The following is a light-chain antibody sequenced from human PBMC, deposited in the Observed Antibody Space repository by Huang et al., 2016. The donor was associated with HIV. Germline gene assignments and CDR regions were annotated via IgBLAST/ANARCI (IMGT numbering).Light chain of an antibody. V-gene: IGKV4-1*01. CDR1: QSVLFSSNNRSY. CDR3: QQYYNSPHT. J-gene: IGKJ2*01. CDR2: WAA. Sequence: DIVMTQSPESLAVSLGETATINCKSSQSVLFSSNNRSYLAWFHQKPTQPPKLLIYWAAARESGVPDRFSGSGSGTEFTLTISSLQAEDVAVYYCQQYYNSPHTFGQGTKLEIK.